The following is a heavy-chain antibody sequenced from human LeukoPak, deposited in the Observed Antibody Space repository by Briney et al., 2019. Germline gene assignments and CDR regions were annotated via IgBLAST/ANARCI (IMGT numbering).Heavy chain of an antibody. CDR3: ARSHDILTGLYLDY. V-gene: IGHV4-59*01. J-gene: IGHJ4*02. CDR2: IFYSVST. CDR1: GGSISSYY. D-gene: IGHD3-9*01. Sequence: SETLSLTCTVSGGSISSYYWSWNRQPPGKVLEWIGYIFYSVSTNYNPSLKSRVTISVDTSKTQFSLKLSSVTAADTAVYYCARSHDILTGLYLDYWGQGTLVTVSS.